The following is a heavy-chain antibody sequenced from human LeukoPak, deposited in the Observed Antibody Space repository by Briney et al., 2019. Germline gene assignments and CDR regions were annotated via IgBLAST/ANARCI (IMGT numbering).Heavy chain of an antibody. Sequence: SETLSLTCTVSGGSISSSSYYWGWIRQPPGKGLEWIGGIYYSGSTYYNPSLKSRVTISVDTSKNQFSLKLSSVTAADTAVYYCVLGYYDSSGYNDYWGQGTLVTVSS. V-gene: IGHV4-39*07. J-gene: IGHJ4*02. CDR2: IYYSGST. CDR3: VLGYYDSSGYNDY. D-gene: IGHD3-22*01. CDR1: GGSISSSSYY.